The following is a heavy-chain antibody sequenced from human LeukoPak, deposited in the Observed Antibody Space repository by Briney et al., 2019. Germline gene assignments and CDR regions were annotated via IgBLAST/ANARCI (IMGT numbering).Heavy chain of an antibody. V-gene: IGHV4-31*03. J-gene: IGHJ5*02. CDR1: GGSISSGGYY. CDR3: ARDQGYSSSWSLYNWFDP. CDR2: IYYSGST. Sequence: SQTLSLTCTVSGGSISSGGYYWSWIRQHPGKDLEWIGYIYYSGSTYYNPSLRSRVTISVDTSKNQFSLKLSSVTAADTAVYYCARDQGYSSSWSLYNWFDPWGQGTLVTVSS. D-gene: IGHD6-13*01.